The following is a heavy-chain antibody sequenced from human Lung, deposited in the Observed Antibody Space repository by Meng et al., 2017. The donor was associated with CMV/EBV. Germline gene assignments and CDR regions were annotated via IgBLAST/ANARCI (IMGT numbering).Heavy chain of an antibody. CDR1: GYTFIGYY. V-gene: IGHV1-2*02. CDR3: GRGVGFQLPDY. D-gene: IGHD2-2*01. CDR2: INPNSGST. J-gene: IGHJ4*02. Sequence: ASVKVSCKAPGYTFIGYYMHWVRQAPGQGLEWVGWINPNSGSTNLAQKFQGRVTMARDTSTRTVYMELRSLGFDDTAVYYCGRGVGFQLPDYWGQGTLVTVSS.